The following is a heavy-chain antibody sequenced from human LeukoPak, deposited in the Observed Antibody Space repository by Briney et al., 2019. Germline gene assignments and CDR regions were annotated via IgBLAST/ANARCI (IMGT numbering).Heavy chain of an antibody. Sequence: PGGSLRLSCAASGFTFSSYAMSWVRQAPGKGLEWVSGISGSGGSTYYAGSVKGRFTISRDNSKNTLYLQMNSLRAEDTAVYYCAKDQKYSGSYFSPRYWGQGTLVTVSS. CDR3: AKDQKYSGSYFSPRY. CDR1: GFTFSSYA. CDR2: ISGSGGST. D-gene: IGHD1-26*01. J-gene: IGHJ4*02. V-gene: IGHV3-23*01.